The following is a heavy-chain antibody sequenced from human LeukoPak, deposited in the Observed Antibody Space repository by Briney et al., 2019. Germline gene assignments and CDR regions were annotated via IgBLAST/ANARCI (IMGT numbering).Heavy chain of an antibody. J-gene: IGHJ4*02. V-gene: IGHV1-2*02. D-gene: IGHD5-12*01. CDR2: INSNSGGT. Sequence: GSVKDSRKASGDTHLGYYMHWVRQAPGKGLEWMGWINSNSGGTNYAQKLQGRVTMTRDTSISTAYIELSRLRSDDTAVYYCARGWLAFDYWGQGTLVTVSS. CDR3: ARGWLAFDY. CDR1: GDTHLGYY.